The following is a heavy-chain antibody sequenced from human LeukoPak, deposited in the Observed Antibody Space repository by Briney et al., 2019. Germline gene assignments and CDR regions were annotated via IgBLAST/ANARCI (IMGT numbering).Heavy chain of an antibody. D-gene: IGHD5-24*01. CDR3: ARDATAQLQSGWFNP. CDR1: GGSISSGSYY. Sequence: PSETLSLTRTVSGGSISSGSYYWSWIRQPAGKGLEWIGRIYTSGSTNYNPSLKSRVTISVDTSKNQFSLKLSSVTAADTAVYYCARDATAQLQSGWFNPWGQGTLVTVSS. CDR2: IYTSGST. J-gene: IGHJ5*02. V-gene: IGHV4-61*02.